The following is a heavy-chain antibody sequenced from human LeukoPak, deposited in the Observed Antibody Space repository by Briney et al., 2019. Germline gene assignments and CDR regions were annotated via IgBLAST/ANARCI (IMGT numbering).Heavy chain of an antibody. CDR1: GGSISSSSYY. Sequence: SETLSLTCTVSGGSISSSSYYWGWIRQPPGKGLEWIGSIYYSGTTYYNPSLKSRVTISIDTSKNQFSLNLSSVTAADTAVYYCARDTHYSSSSGYYYYYMNVWGKGTTVTVSS. V-gene: IGHV4-39*07. CDR2: IYYSGTT. CDR3: ARDTHYSSSSGYYYYYMNV. D-gene: IGHD6-6*01. J-gene: IGHJ6*03.